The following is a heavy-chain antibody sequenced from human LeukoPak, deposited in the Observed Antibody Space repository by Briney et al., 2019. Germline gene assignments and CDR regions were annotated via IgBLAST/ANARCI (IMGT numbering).Heavy chain of an antibody. CDR2: IYYSGST. D-gene: IGHD6-19*01. Sequence: SETLSLTCTVSGGSISSYYWSWIRQPPGKGLEWIGYIYYSGSTNYNPSLKSRVTISVDTSKNQFSLKLSSVTAADTAVYYCATSIAVAGETFDYWGQGTLVTVSS. J-gene: IGHJ4*02. CDR1: GGSISSYY. V-gene: IGHV4-59*12. CDR3: ATSIAVAGETFDY.